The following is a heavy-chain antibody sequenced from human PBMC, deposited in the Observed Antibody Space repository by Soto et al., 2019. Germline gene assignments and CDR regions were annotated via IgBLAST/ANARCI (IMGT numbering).Heavy chain of an antibody. CDR3: ARDGLGYCSGGSCYREADYYYGMDV. V-gene: IGHV4-59*01. J-gene: IGHJ6*02. CDR2: IYYSGST. Sequence: SETLSLTCTVSGGSISSYYWSWIRQPPGKGLEWIGYIYYSGSTNYNPSLKSRVTISVDTSKNQFSLKLSSVTAADTAVYYCARDGLGYCSGGSCYREADYYYGMDVWGQGTTVTVSS. D-gene: IGHD2-15*01. CDR1: GGSISSYY.